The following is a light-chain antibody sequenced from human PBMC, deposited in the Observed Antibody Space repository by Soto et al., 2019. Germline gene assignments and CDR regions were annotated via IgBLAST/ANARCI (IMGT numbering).Light chain of an antibody. CDR3: SSFTTSSTYV. V-gene: IGLV2-18*02. CDR2: DVS. Sequence: QSVRTQPPSVSGSPGQSVAISCSGTSSDVGSYNRVSWYQQPPGTAPKLMVYDVSNRPSGVPDRFSGSKSGNTASLTISGLQAEDEADYYCSSFTTSSTYVFGTGTKVTVL. J-gene: IGLJ1*01. CDR1: SSDVGSYNR.